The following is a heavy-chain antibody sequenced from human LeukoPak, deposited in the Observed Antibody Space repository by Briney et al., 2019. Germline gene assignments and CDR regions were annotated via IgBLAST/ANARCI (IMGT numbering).Heavy chain of an antibody. CDR2: ISSSGSTI. J-gene: IGHJ3*02. CDR1: GFTFGDYY. CDR3: ARPPRGSDAFDI. D-gene: IGHD3-10*01. V-gene: IGHV3-11*01. Sequence: GGSLTLSCAASGFTFGDYYMSWIRQAPGKGLEWVSYISSSGSTIYYADSVKGRFTISRDNAKNSLYLQMNSLRAEDTAVYYCARPPRGSDAFDIWGQGTMVTVSS.